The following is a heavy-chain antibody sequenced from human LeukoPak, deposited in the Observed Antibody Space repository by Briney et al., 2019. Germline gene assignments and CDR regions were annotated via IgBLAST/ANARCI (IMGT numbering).Heavy chain of an antibody. CDR2: INWNGGST. CDR3: ARGEWDLRD. Sequence: GGSLRLSCAASGFIFSDHGMTWVRQVPGKGLEWVSGINWNGGSTGYVDSVMGRFTISRDNAKNVLFLHMNNLRAEDTAFYYCARGEWDLRDWGQGTLVIVSS. CDR1: GFIFSDHG. D-gene: IGHD1-26*01. V-gene: IGHV3-20*04. J-gene: IGHJ4*02.